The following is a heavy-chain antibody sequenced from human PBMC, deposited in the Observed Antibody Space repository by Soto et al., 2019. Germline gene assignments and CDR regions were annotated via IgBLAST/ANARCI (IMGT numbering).Heavy chain of an antibody. V-gene: IGHV4-4*07. CDR2: IHSTRSP. D-gene: IGHD4-17*01. Sequence: QVQLQESGPGLVKPSETLSLTCTVSGDSVSKYYWNWIRQPAGKGLEWIGCIHSTRSPNYNPSLKSRVTMSVDTSKNQFSLKLNLTSVTAADTAVYYCARSPAYGDYANLDTWGQGTLVTVSS. J-gene: IGHJ5*02. CDR3: ARSPAYGDYANLDT. CDR1: GDSVSKYY.